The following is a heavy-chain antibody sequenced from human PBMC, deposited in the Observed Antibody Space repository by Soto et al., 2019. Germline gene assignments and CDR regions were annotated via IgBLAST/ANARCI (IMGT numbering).Heavy chain of an antibody. V-gene: IGHV1-18*01. D-gene: IGHD5-18*01. CDR2: VSVYTGNT. CDR3: RIHSSLGMDV. J-gene: IGHJ6*02. CDR1: GYPFTSYD. Sequence: GASVKVSCKTSGYPFTSYDIYWVRQAPGQGLEWVGWVSVYTGNTHYAQKIQGRVTMTTDTSTSTAYMELRSLRSDDTAVYFCRIHSSLGMDVWGQGTTVTVSS.